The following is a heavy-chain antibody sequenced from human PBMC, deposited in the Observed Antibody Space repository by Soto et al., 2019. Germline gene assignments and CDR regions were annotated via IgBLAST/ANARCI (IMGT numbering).Heavy chain of an antibody. V-gene: IGHV5-51*01. D-gene: IGHD3-22*01. Sequence: PGESLKISCKGSGYSFSIFWIGWVRQMPGKGLEWMGIVYPGDSDTRCSPSFQGQVTISADKSISTAYLQWSSLKASDTAMYYCARQIYDSSGSYAFDYWGQGTLVTVSS. CDR3: ARQIYDSSGSYAFDY. CDR2: VYPGDSDT. CDR1: GYSFSIFW. J-gene: IGHJ4*02.